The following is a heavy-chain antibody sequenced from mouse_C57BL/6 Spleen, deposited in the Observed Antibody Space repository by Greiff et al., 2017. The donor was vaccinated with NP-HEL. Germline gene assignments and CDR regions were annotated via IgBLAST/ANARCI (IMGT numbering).Heavy chain of an antibody. CDR1: GYTFTSYW. CDR3: ARYEGYYFDY. Sequence: QVHVKQPGAELVKPGASVKLSCKASGYTFTSYWMQWVKQRPGQGLEWIGEIDPSDSYTNYNQKFKGKATLTVDTSSSTAYMQLSSLTSEDSAVYYCARYEGYYFDYWGQGTTLTVSS. D-gene: IGHD2-3*01. CDR2: IDPSDSYT. V-gene: IGHV1-50*01. J-gene: IGHJ2*01.